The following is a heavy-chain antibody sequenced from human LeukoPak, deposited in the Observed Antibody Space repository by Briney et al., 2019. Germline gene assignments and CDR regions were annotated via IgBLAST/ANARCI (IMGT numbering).Heavy chain of an antibody. CDR3: ARRGRSSSNFDF. J-gene: IGHJ4*02. Sequence: GESLKISCKGSGYSFTSYWISWVRQTPGKGLEWMGKIDPGGSYTSYSPSFQGHVTISADKSISTAYLQWSSLKASDTAMYYGARRGRSSSNFDFWGQGTLVTVSS. D-gene: IGHD6-6*01. V-gene: IGHV5-10-1*01. CDR2: IDPGGSYT. CDR1: GYSFTSYW.